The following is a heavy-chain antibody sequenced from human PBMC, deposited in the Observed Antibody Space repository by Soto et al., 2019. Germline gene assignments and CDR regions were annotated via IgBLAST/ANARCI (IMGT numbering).Heavy chain of an antibody. D-gene: IGHD6-13*01. V-gene: IGHV3-23*01. J-gene: IGHJ4*02. CDR3: ANGGSSWTPVSLFDY. Sequence: GGSLRLSCAASGFTFSSYAMSWVRQAPGKGLEWVSAISGSGGSTYYADSVKGRFTISRDNSKNTLYLQMSSLRAEDTAVYYCANGGSSWTPVSLFDYWGQGTLVTVSS. CDR1: GFTFSSYA. CDR2: ISGSGGST.